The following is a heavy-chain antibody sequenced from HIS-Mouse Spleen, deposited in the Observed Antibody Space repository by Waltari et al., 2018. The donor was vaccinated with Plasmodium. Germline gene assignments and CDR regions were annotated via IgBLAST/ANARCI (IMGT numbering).Heavy chain of an antibody. CDR3: ARRGGSYYYFDY. D-gene: IGHD1-26*01. V-gene: IGHV4-39*01. J-gene: IGHJ4*02. CDR2: IYYSGDT. Sequence: QLQLQESGPGLVKPSETLSLTCTVSGGSISSSSYYWGWIRQPPGKGLEGIGSIYYSGDTYYNPSLKSRVTISVDTSKNQFSLKLSSVTAADTAVYYCARRGGSYYYFDYWGQGTLVTVSS. CDR1: GGSISSSSYY.